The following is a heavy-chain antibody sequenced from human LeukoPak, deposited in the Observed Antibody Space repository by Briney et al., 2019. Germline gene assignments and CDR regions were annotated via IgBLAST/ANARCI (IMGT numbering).Heavy chain of an antibody. CDR1: GFSLSTSGVG. J-gene: IGHJ4*02. D-gene: IGHD3-10*01. CDR3: GGDITLVRGLMSFDY. CDR2: IYWDDER. Sequence: SGPTLVKPTQTLTLTCTVSGFSLSTSGVGVGWIRQPPVVALESLALIYWDDERRYSPYLKSRLTITKDTSKNQVVLTMTNMDPVDTATYYCGGDITLVRGLMSFDYWGQGTLVTVSS. V-gene: IGHV2-5*02.